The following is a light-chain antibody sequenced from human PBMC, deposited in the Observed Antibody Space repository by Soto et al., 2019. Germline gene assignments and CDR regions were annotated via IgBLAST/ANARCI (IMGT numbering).Light chain of an antibody. Sequence: QSALTQPASVSGSHGQSITISCTGTSSDIGGYNYVSWYQQHPGKAPKLMIYEVTNRPSGVSTRFSGSKSGNSASLTISGLQTEDEADYYCSSYTSTSTLVFGTGTKITVL. V-gene: IGLV2-14*01. CDR1: SSDIGGYNY. CDR2: EVT. J-gene: IGLJ1*01. CDR3: SSYTSTSTLV.